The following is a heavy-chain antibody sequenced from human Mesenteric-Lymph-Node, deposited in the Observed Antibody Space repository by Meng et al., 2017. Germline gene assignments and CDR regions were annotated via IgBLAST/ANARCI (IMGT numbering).Heavy chain of an antibody. Sequence: GSLRLSCTVSGGSVSSGSYYWSWIRQPPGKGLEWIGYIYYSGSTNYNPSLKSRVTISVDTSKNQFSLELTSVTAADTALYYCARLVRSGAVDPTDYWGQGTLVTVSS. CDR3: ARLVRSGAVDPTDY. CDR2: IYYSGST. J-gene: IGHJ4*02. CDR1: GGSVSSGSYY. D-gene: IGHD1-26*01. V-gene: IGHV4-61*01.